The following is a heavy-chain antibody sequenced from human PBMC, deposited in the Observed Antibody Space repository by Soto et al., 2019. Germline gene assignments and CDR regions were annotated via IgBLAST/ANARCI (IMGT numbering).Heavy chain of an antibody. D-gene: IGHD3-10*01. CDR2: IYHSGST. CDR1: GCSISSGGYS. J-gene: IGHJ4*02. V-gene: IGHV4-30-2*01. CDR3: ARGHLYSSFYGSGSFDY. Sequence: SETLSLTCAVSGCSISSGGYSWSWIRQPPGKGLEWIGSIYHSGSTYYNPSLKSRVTISVDRSKNQFSLKLSSVTAADTAVYYCARGHLYSSFYGSGSFDYWGQGTLVTVSS.